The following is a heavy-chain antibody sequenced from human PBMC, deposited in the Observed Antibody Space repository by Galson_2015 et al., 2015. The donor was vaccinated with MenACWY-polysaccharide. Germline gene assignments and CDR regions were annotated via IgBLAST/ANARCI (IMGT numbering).Heavy chain of an antibody. CDR1: GYTFTNCA. Sequence: QSGAEVKKPGASVTVSCKASGYTFTNCAITWVRQAPGQGLEWMGWVSAYNGATNYAQKLQGRVAMTTDTSTSTAYMELRSLRSDDTAVYYCTRVSFYYGLYFDFWGQGTLVTVSS. CDR2: VSAYNGAT. CDR3: TRVSFYYGLYFDF. D-gene: IGHD3-10*01. J-gene: IGHJ4*02. V-gene: IGHV1-18*04.